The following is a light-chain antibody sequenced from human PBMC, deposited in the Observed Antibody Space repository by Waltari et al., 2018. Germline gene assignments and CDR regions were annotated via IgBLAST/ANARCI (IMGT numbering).Light chain of an antibody. Sequence: QSVLTQPPSASGTPGQRVTISCSGSRFNIRSHTVNWYQQLPGTAPKLLIYSNDQRPSGVPDRFSGSKSGTSASLAISGLQSEDEADYYCAAWDDSLNGHWVFGGGTKLTVL. CDR1: RFNIRSHT. V-gene: IGLV1-44*01. CDR2: SND. CDR3: AAWDDSLNGHWV. J-gene: IGLJ3*02.